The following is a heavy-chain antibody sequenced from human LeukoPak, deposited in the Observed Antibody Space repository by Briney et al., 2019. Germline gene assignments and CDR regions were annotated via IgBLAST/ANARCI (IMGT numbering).Heavy chain of an antibody. CDR3: VRGVYIAAAQYGY. Sequence: SETLSLTCTVSGGSISSYYWSWIRRPPGKGLEWIGYIYYSGTTNYNPSLKSRVTISVDTSKNQFSLKLSSVTAADTAVYYCVRGVYIAAAQYGYWGQGTLVTVSS. CDR1: GGSISSYY. J-gene: IGHJ4*02. V-gene: IGHV4-59*01. D-gene: IGHD6-13*01. CDR2: IYYSGTT.